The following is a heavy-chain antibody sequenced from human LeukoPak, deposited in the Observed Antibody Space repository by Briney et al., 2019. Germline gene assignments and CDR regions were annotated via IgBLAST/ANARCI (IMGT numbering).Heavy chain of an antibody. V-gene: IGHV3-21*01. D-gene: IGHD3-22*01. CDR3: ASWYYDSSGYYYPEFDY. Sequence: GGSLRLSCAASGFTFSSYSMYWVRQAPGKGLEWVSSISSSSSYIYYADSVKGRFTISRDNAKNSLYLQMNSLRAEDTAVYYCASWYYDSSGYYYPEFDYWGQGTLVTVSS. CDR1: GFTFSSYS. J-gene: IGHJ4*02. CDR2: ISSSSSYI.